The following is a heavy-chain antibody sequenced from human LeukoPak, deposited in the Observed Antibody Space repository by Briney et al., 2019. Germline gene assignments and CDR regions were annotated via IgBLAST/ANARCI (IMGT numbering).Heavy chain of an antibody. CDR2: IIPIFGTA. CDR3: ARDSAISSGYYVDAFDI. D-gene: IGHD3-22*01. CDR1: GGTFSSYA. J-gene: IGHJ3*02. V-gene: IGHV1-69*05. Sequence: SVKVSYKASGGTFSSYATSWVRQAPGQGLEWMGGIIPIFGTANYAQKFQGRVTITTDESTSTAYMELSSLRSEDTAVFYSARDSAISSGYYVDAFDIWGQGTMVTVSS.